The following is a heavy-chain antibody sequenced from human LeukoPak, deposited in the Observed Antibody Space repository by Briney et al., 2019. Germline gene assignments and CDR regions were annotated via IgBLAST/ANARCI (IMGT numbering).Heavy chain of an antibody. CDR3: ARDYSSLGWFDP. V-gene: IGHV4-61*02. Sequence: SVTLSLTCTVSGGSISSDNYYWNWIRQPAGKRLEWIGRVYTTGSTNYNPSLKSRVTMSVDTSKNQFSLKLSSVTAADTAVYYCARDYSSLGWFDPWGQGTLVTVSS. D-gene: IGHD6-13*01. CDR1: GGSISSDNYY. CDR2: VYTTGST. J-gene: IGHJ5*02.